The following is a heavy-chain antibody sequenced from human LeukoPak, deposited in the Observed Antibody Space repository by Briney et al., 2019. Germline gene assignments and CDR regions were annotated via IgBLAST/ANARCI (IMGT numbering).Heavy chain of an antibody. J-gene: IGHJ6*03. D-gene: IGHD2-15*01. CDR2: IDHSGGT. V-gene: IGHV4-34*01. Sequence: SETLSLTCAVFGGSFSDYFWSWIRQPPGKGVEWIGEIDHSGGTNYNPSLKSRVTISVDTSKNQFSLKVTSVTAADAAVYYCARMRGGGIGYSNYMDVWGKGTTVIVSS. CDR3: ARMRGGGIGYSNYMDV. CDR1: GGSFSDYF.